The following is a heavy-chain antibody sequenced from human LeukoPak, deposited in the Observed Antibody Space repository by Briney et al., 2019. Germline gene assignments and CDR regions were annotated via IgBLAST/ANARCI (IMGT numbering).Heavy chain of an antibody. CDR1: GGSISSYY. J-gene: IGHJ4*02. CDR3: ARERLGYYDRSGLDY. V-gene: IGHV4-59*01. Sequence: SETLSLTCTVSGGSISSYYWSWIRQPPGKGLEWIGYIYYSGSTNYNPSLKSRVTTSVDTSKNQFSLKLSSVTAADTAAYYCARERLGYYDRSGLDYWGQGTLVTVSS. CDR2: IYYSGST. D-gene: IGHD3-22*01.